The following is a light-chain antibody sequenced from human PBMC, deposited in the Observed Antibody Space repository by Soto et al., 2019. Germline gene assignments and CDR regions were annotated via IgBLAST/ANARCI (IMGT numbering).Light chain of an antibody. Sequence: DIVVTQSPGTLSFSPGDRATVSCRASQSVSSSYLAWYQQKPGQAPRLLIYAASSRATGVSDRFSGSGSGTDFTLTISRLEPEDFAVYFCQKYGRPPWTFGQGTKVDIK. CDR3: QKYGRPPWT. CDR1: QSVSSSY. J-gene: IGKJ1*01. CDR2: AAS. V-gene: IGKV3-20*01.